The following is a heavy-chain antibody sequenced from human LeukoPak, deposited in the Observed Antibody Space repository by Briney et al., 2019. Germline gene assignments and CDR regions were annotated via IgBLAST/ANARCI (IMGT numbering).Heavy chain of an antibody. V-gene: IGHV3-73*01. D-gene: IGHD6-13*01. CDR2: IRSKPNNYAT. CDR3: AGTSSSIHYFYYGMDV. J-gene: IGHJ6*02. CDR1: GFTFSVSG. Sequence: GGSLRLSCAASGFTFSVSGIHWVRQASGKGLEWVGRIRSKPNNYATVYAASMKGRFTISRDDSKNTAYLQMNSLETEDTAVYYCAGTSSSIHYFYYGMDVWGQGTTVTVSS.